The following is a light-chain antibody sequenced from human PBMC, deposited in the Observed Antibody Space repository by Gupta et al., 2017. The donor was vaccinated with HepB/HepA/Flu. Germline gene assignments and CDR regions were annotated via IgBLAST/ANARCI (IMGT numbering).Light chain of an antibody. CDR3: CAYAGTTNFVEV. J-gene: IGLJ1*01. V-gene: IGLV2-8*01. CDR2: EVN. Sequence: QSALTQPPSASGSPGQSVTISCTGISSDVGGYKSVSWYQQHPGKVPKLIISEVNKRPSGVPDRFSGSTSGNTASPTVSGLQAEDEADYYCCAYAGTTNFVEVFGTGTKVTVL. CDR1: SSDVGGYKS.